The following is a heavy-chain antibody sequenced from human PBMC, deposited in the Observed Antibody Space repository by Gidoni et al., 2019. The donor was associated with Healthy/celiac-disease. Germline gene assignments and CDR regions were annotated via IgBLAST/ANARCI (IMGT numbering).Heavy chain of an antibody. D-gene: IGHD5-12*01. CDR2: IYYSGST. V-gene: IGHV4-39*01. CDR3: ARPGGYSGYDTYYYGMDV. Sequence: QLQLQESGPGLVKPSETLSLTCTVSGGSISSSSYYWGWIRPPPGKGLEWIGSIYYSGSTYYNPSLKSRVTISVDTSKNQFSLKLSSVTAADTAVYYCARPGGYSGYDTYYYGMDVWGQGTTVTVSS. CDR1: GGSISSSSYY. J-gene: IGHJ6*02.